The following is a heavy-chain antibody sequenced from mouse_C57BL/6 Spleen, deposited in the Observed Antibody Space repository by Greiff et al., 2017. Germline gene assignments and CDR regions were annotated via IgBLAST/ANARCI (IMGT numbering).Heavy chain of an antibody. CDR3: TRCTVVDWYFDV. Sequence: DVKLVESGGGLVQPGGSMKLSCVASGFTFSNYWMNWVRQSPEKGLEWVAQIRFKSDNYATHYAVSVKGRFTISRDDSKSSVYLQMNNLSGGDTGIYYCTRCTVVDWYFDVWGTGTTVTVSS. CDR2: IRFKSDNYAT. CDR1: GFTFSNYW. D-gene: IGHD1-1*01. V-gene: IGHV6-3*01. J-gene: IGHJ1*03.